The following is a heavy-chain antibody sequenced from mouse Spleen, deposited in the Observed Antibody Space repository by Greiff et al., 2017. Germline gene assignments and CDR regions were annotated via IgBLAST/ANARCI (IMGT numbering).Heavy chain of an antibody. CDR1: GYTFTSYW. J-gene: IGHJ1*03. CDR3: ARMVVATNWYFDV. Sequence: QVQLKQPGAELVKPGASVKLSCKASGYTFTSYWMHWVKQRPGRGLEWIGRIDPNSGGTKYNEKFKSKATLTVDKPSSTAYMQLSSLTSEDSAVYYCARMVVATNWYFDVWGTGTTVTVSS. CDR2: IDPNSGGT. V-gene: IGHV1-72*01. D-gene: IGHD1-1*01.